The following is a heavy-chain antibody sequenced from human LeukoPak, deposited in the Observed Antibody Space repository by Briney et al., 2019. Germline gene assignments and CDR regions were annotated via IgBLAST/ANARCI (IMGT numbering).Heavy chain of an antibody. V-gene: IGHV3-74*01. Sequence: GGSLRLSCAASGFTFSSRWMHWVRQAPGKGLVWVSHINSDGSSSTYADSVKGRFTISRDNARNTLYLQMDSLRAEDTAVYYCARTITDAFDMWGQGTMVTVSS. CDR2: INSDGSSS. CDR3: ARTITDAFDM. D-gene: IGHD3-10*01. CDR1: GFTFSSRW. J-gene: IGHJ3*02.